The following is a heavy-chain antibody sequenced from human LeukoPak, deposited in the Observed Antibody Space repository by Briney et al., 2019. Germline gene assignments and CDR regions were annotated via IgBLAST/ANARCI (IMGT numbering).Heavy chain of an antibody. Sequence: PSETLSLTCGVSGYSMSSDNYWGWIRQPPGKGLEWIGTISHGGTTYYDPSLKSRVTISIDTSKSQFSLKLTSVSAADTAVYYCAKFGSTSGRGFDPWGQGTLVTVSS. V-gene: IGHV4-38-2*01. CDR1: GYSMSSDNY. CDR2: ISHGGTT. CDR3: AKFGSTSGRGFDP. D-gene: IGHD2-2*01. J-gene: IGHJ5*02.